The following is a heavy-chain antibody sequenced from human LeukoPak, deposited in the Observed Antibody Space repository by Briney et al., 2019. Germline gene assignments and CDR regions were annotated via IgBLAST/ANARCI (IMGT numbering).Heavy chain of an antibody. J-gene: IGHJ4*02. CDR3: ARSEYYGSGSYYTYPDY. Sequence: PGGSLRLSCAASGFTFSSYWMSWVRQAPGKGLEWVANIKQDGSEKYYVASVKGRFTISRDNAKNSLYLQMNSLRAEDTAVYYCARSEYYGSGSYYTYPDYWGQGTLVTVSS. CDR2: IKQDGSEK. V-gene: IGHV3-7*01. CDR1: GFTFSSYW. D-gene: IGHD3-10*01.